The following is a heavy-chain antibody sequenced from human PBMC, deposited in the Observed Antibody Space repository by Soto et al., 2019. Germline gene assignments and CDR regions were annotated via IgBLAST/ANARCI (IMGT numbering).Heavy chain of an antibody. V-gene: IGHV1-18*01. J-gene: IGHJ3*02. Sequence: ASVKVSCKASGYTFTSYGITWVRQAPGQGLEWMGWISTYNANTNYAQNLQGRVTMTTDTSTRTAYMELGSLRSDDTAVYYCARDRGGGYDFPDAFDIWGQGTMVTVSS. CDR2: ISTYNANT. CDR3: ARDRGGGYDFPDAFDI. D-gene: IGHD5-12*01. CDR1: GYTFTSYG.